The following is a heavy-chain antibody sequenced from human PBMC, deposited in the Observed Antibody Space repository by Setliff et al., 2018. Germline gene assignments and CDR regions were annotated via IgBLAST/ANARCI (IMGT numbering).Heavy chain of an antibody. V-gene: IGHV4-34*01. J-gene: IGHJ5*02. CDR3: ATMRNYYETGNYYSSRWFDP. CDR2: INHSGGI. D-gene: IGHD3-22*01. CDR1: GGSFSGFY. Sequence: PSETLSLTCAVYGGSFSGFYWPWIRQSPGKGLEWIGEINHSGGIDYNPSLKSRVTISVDTSKNQFSLKLMSVTAADTAVYYCATMRNYYETGNYYSSRWFDPWGQGTLVTVS.